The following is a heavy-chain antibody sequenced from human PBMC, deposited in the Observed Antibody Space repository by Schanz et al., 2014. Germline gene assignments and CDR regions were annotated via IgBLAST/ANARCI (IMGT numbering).Heavy chain of an antibody. V-gene: IGHV3-11*05. D-gene: IGHD3-10*01. J-gene: IGHJ6*02. Sequence: QVQLVESGGGLVKPGGSLRLSCAASGFTFRDYYMSWIRQAPGKGLEWVSDISSGSSYANYADSVKGRFPISRDNAKSSLYRQMNSLRAEDTAVYDCARDVDDRRGYGSGYCLGDCMDVGGQGTTVTVSS. CDR3: ARDVDDRRGYGSGYCLGDCMDV. CDR1: GFTFRDYY. CDR2: ISSGSSYA.